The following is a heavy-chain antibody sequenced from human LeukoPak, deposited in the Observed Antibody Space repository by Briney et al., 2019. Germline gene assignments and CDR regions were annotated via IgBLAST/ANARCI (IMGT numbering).Heavy chain of an antibody. Sequence: AGGSLRLSCAASGFTFSSYEMNWVRQAPGKGLEWVSYISNSGSTIYYTDSVKGRFTISRDNAKNSLYLQMNSLRAEDTAVYYCASLGVIVRYFDYWGQGTLVTVSS. CDR3: ASLGVIVRYFDY. D-gene: IGHD3-16*02. V-gene: IGHV3-48*03. CDR2: ISNSGSTI. J-gene: IGHJ4*02. CDR1: GFTFSSYE.